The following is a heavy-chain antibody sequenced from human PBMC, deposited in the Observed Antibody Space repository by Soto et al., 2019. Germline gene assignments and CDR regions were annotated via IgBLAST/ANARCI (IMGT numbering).Heavy chain of an antibody. CDR1: GGSISSSSYY. J-gene: IGHJ4*02. V-gene: IGHV4-39*01. Sequence: SETLSLTCTVSGGSISSSSYYWGWIRQLPGKGLEWIGSIYYSGSTYYNPSLKSRVTISVDTSKNQFSLKLSSVTAADTAVYYCATPPGEYYYDSSGYYPLHSDYWGQGTLVTVSS. CDR2: IYYSGST. CDR3: ATPPGEYYYDSSGYYPLHSDY. D-gene: IGHD3-22*01.